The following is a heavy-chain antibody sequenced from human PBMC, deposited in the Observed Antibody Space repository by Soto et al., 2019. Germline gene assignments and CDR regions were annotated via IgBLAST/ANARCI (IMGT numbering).Heavy chain of an antibody. CDR3: AKDLREVSIHWYVSFDN. J-gene: IGHJ4*02. Sequence: QVQLVESGGGVVQPGRSLRLSCAASGFTFSDHDMHWVRQAPGKGLEWVAVISYDGSNAYYADSVKGRLTISRDNSRNTLYVQMNSLRPEDTSVYYCAKDLREVSIHWYVSFDNLGPVTLVTVSS. CDR2: ISYDGSNA. V-gene: IGHV3-30*18. CDR1: GFTFSDHD. D-gene: IGHD3-10*01.